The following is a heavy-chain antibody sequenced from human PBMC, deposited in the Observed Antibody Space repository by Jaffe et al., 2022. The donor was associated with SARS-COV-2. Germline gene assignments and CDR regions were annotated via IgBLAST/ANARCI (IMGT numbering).Heavy chain of an antibody. Sequence: EVQLVESGGGLVQPGGSLRLSCAASGFTFSSYEMNWVRQAPGKGLEWVSYISSSGSTIYYADSVKGRFTISRDNAKNSLYLQMNSLRAEDTAVYYCARDLGVEMATIYFDYWGQGTLVTVSS. V-gene: IGHV3-48*03. CDR2: ISSSGSTI. CDR3: ARDLGVEMATIYFDY. J-gene: IGHJ4*02. D-gene: IGHD5-12*01. CDR1: GFTFSSYE.